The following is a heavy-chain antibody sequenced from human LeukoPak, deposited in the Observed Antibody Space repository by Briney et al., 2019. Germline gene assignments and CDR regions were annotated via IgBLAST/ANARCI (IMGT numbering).Heavy chain of an antibody. J-gene: IGHJ4*02. V-gene: IGHV1-69*05. CDR1: GGTFSSYA. D-gene: IGHD5-18*01. CDR2: IIPIFGTA. Sequence: ASVKVSCKASGGTFSSYAISWVRQAPGQGLEWMGEIIPIFGTANYAQRFQGRVTITTDESTSTAYMELSSLRSDDTAVYYCAREPSYGLDYWGQGTLVTVSS. CDR3: AREPSYGLDY.